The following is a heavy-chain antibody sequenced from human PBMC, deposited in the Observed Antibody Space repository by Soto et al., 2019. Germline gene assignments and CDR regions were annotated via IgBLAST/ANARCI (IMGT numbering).Heavy chain of an antibody. CDR1: GGTPSNSA. V-gene: IGHV1-69*01. J-gene: IGHJ6*02. CDR2: IIPVFGLV. CDR3: AGGRIVVVGSRAYYGMDV. Sequence: QVHLLLQSGAEVKKPGSSVKVSCKASGGTPSNSAISWVRQAPGQGLEWMGGIIPVFGLVKYAQNFQGRVTITADESTNTVYMELRSLRPEDTAVYYCAGGRIVVVGSRAYYGMDVWGQGTTVAVSS. D-gene: IGHD2-15*01.